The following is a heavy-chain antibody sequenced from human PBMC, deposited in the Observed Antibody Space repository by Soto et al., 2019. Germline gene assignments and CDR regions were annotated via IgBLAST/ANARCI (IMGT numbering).Heavy chain of an antibody. CDR2: INPKSGAT. D-gene: IGHD3-22*01. CDR3: ATPGGPDSGGYYYFDY. J-gene: IGHJ4*02. CDR1: GYIFSGYY. Sequence: ASVKVSCKPFGYIFSGYYMHWVRQAPGQGLEWMGWINPKSGATNYAQKFQGRVTMTRDTSISTMYMELSGLRSDDTAVYYCATPGGPDSGGYYYFDYWGQGALVTVS. V-gene: IGHV1-2*02.